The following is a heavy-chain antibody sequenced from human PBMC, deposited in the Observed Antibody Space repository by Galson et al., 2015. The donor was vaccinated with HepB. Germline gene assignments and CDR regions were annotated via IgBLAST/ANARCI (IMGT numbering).Heavy chain of an antibody. CDR3: ARSRGSSSWPYYYYYGMDV. CDR2: ISPGDSDT. V-gene: IGHV5-51*01. J-gene: IGHJ6*02. CDR1: GYSFPSYW. D-gene: IGHD6-13*01. Sequence: QSGAEVTKPGESLKISCKGSGYSFPSYWIGWVRQMPGKGLEWMGIISPGDSDTRYSPSFQGQVTISADKSISTAYLQWSSLKASDTAMYYCARSRGSSSWPYYYYYGMDVWGQGTTVTVSS.